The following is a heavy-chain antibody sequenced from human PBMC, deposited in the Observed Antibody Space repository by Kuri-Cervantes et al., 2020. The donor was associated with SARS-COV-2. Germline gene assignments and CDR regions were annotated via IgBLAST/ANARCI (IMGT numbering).Heavy chain of an antibody. J-gene: IGHJ6*02. D-gene: IGHD5-12*01. CDR2: INSDGSST. V-gene: IGHV3-74*01. CDR3: ARVGLATTIYYYYGMDV. Sequence: GESLKISCAASGFTFSSYGMHWVRQAPGKGLVWVSRINSDGSSTSYADSVKGRFTISRDNAKNTLYLQMNSLRAEDTAVYYCARVGLATTIYYYYGMDVWGQGTTVTVSS. CDR1: GFTFSSYG.